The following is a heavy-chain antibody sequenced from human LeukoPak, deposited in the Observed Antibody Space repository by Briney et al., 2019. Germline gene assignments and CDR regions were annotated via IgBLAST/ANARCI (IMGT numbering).Heavy chain of an antibody. Sequence: PGGSLRLSCAASGFTFSSYAMSWVRQAPGKGLGWVSSISASGGGTYYADSVKGRFTISRDNSKDTLYLQLSSLRVDDTAVYHCAKERDGDYVRYTHYWGQGTLVTVSS. J-gene: IGHJ4*02. D-gene: IGHD4-17*01. CDR2: ISASGGGT. V-gene: IGHV3-23*01. CDR3: AKERDGDYVRYTHY. CDR1: GFTFSSYA.